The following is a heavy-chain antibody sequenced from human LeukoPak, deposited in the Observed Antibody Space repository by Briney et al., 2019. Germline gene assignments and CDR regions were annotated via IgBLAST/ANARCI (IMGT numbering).Heavy chain of an antibody. CDR2: INSDGSEG. CDR1: GFTFSGIW. D-gene: IGHD4-23*01. J-gene: IGHJ4*02. CDR3: AREDGGNYLDY. V-gene: IGHV3-7*03. Sequence: PGESMRLSCVVYGFTFSGIWMSCSRQAAGKGLEGVAGINSDGSEGYDADVVRSRFTISRYNAKNSLYLQICSLRAEDTAVCYCAREDGGNYLDYWGQGTLVTVSS.